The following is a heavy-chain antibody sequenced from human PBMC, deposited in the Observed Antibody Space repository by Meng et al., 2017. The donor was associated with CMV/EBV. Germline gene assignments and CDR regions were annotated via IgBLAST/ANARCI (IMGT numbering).Heavy chain of an antibody. CDR2: IKQDGSEK. CDR1: GFTFSSYW. V-gene: IGHV3-7*01. J-gene: IGHJ4*02. CDR3: ARDTSLLRLYDFWSGFDLGAFGY. D-gene: IGHD3-3*01. Sequence: GESLKISCAASGFTFSSYWMSWVRQAPGKGLEWVANIKQDGSEKYYVDSVKGRFTISRDNAKNSLYLQMNSLRAEDTAVYYCARDTSLLRLYDFWSGFDLGAFGYWGQGTLVTVSS.